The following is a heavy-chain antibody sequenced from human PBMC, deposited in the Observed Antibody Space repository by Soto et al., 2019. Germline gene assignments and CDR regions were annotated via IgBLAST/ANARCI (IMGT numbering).Heavy chain of an antibody. J-gene: IGHJ3*02. CDR2: IWYDGSNK. CDR1: GFTFSSYG. D-gene: IGHD1-26*01. Sequence: QTGGSLRLSCAASGFTFSSYGMHWVRQAPGKGLEWVAVIWYDGSNKYYADSVKGRFTISRDNSKNTLYLQMNSLRAEDTAVYYCARGPLVGATKGAFDIWGQGTMVTVSS. V-gene: IGHV3-33*01. CDR3: ARGPLVGATKGAFDI.